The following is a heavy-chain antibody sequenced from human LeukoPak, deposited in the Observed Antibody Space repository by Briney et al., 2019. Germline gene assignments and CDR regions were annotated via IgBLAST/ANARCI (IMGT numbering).Heavy chain of an antibody. CDR2: IIPILGIA. CDR1: GGTFSSYA. CDR3: ARGYCSSTSCYSDYYYYYGMDV. V-gene: IGHV1-69*04. J-gene: IGHJ6*02. Sequence: ASVKVSCKASGGTFSSYAISWVRQAPGQGLEWMGRIIPILGIANYAQKFQGRVTITADKSTSTAYMGLSSLRSEDTAVYYCARGYCSSTSCYSDYYYYYGMDVWGQGTTVTVSS. D-gene: IGHD2-2*01.